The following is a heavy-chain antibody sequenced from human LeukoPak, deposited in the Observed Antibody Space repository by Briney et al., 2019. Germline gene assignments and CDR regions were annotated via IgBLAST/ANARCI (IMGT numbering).Heavy chain of an antibody. Sequence: GRSLRLSCVASEFTFEDYAMHWVRQAPGKGLEWVSGISWNSGSIGYADSVKGRFTISRDNAKNSLYLQMNSLRAEDTAVYYCARDRGSYFYYFDYWGQGTLVTVSS. CDR3: ARDRGSYFYYFDY. D-gene: IGHD1-26*01. V-gene: IGHV3-9*01. CDR2: ISWNSGSI. J-gene: IGHJ4*02. CDR1: EFTFEDYA.